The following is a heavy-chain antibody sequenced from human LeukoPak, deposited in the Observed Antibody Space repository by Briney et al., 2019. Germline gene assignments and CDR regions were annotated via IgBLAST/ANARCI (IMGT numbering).Heavy chain of an antibody. CDR1: GGSISSYY. J-gene: IGHJ4*02. Sequence: SETLSLTCTVSGGSISSYYWSWIRQPPGKGLEWIGYIYYSGSTNYNPSLKSRVTISVDTSKNQFSLKLSSVTAADTAVYYCARDKFRGIAAAFPEYWGQGTLVTVSS. CDR3: ARDKFRGIAAAFPEY. V-gene: IGHV4-59*12. CDR2: IYYSGST. D-gene: IGHD6-13*01.